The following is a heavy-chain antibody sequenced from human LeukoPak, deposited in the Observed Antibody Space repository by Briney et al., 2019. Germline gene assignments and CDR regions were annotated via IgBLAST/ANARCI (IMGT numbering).Heavy chain of an antibody. CDR2: INPSGGST. V-gene: IGHV1-46*01. J-gene: IGHJ6*03. D-gene: IGHD4-17*01. Sequence: ASVKVSCTASGYSFTGNYMHWVRQAPGQGLEWMGIINPSGGSTSYAQKFQGRVTMTRDMSTSTVYMELSSLRSEDTAVYYCARGWATVTTRYYYYYMDVWGKGTTVTVSS. CDR1: GYSFTGNY. CDR3: ARGWATVTTRYYYYYMDV.